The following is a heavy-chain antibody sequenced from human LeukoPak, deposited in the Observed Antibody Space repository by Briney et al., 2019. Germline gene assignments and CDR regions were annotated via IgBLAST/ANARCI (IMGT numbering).Heavy chain of an antibody. Sequence: GGSLRLSCAASGFTFSSYAMHWVRQAPGKGLEYVSAISSNGGSTYYANSVKGRFTISRDNSKNTLYLQMGSLRAEDMAVYYCARVQYGSGSYVFDYWGQGTLVTASS. J-gene: IGHJ4*02. D-gene: IGHD3-10*01. CDR3: ARVQYGSGSYVFDY. V-gene: IGHV3-64*01. CDR1: GFTFSSYA. CDR2: ISSNGGST.